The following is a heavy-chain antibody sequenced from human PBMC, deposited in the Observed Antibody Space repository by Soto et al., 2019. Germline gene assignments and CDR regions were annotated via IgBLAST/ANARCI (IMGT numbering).Heavy chain of an antibody. J-gene: IGHJ4*02. Sequence: AASGFTFSSYGMHWVRQAPGKGLEWVAVISYDGSNKYYADSVKGRFTISRDNSKNTLYLQMNSLRAEDTAVYYCAKGLRYFDWLTFDYWGQGTLVTVSS. D-gene: IGHD3-9*01. CDR2: ISYDGSNK. CDR3: AKGLRYFDWLTFDY. V-gene: IGHV3-30*18. CDR1: GFTFSSYG.